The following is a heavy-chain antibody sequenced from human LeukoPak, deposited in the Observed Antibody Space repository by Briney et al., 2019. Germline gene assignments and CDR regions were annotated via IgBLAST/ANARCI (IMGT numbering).Heavy chain of an antibody. V-gene: IGHV1-46*01. CDR1: GYTFTSYY. Sequence: ASVKVSCKASGYTFTSYYMHWVRQAPGQGLEWMGIINPSGGSTSYAQKFQGRVTKTRDTSTSTVYMELSSLRSEDTAVYYCARDYYDSSGYYYVPSDYWGQGTLVTVSS. D-gene: IGHD3-22*01. CDR2: INPSGGST. J-gene: IGHJ4*02. CDR3: ARDYYDSSGYYYVPSDY.